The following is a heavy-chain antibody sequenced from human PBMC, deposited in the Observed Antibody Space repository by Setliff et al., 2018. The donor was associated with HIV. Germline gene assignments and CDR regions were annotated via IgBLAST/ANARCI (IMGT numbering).Heavy chain of an antibody. Sequence: SETLSLTCTVSGGSISTSYYWGWIRQPPGKGLEWIGSIYYSGSTYYNPSLKSRLTISVDTSKNQFSLNLSSVTAADTAVYYCAREKGRYFDWSHTRDAFDIWGQGTMVTVSS. J-gene: IGHJ3*02. V-gene: IGHV4-39*07. CDR2: IYYSGST. CDR3: AREKGRYFDWSHTRDAFDI. D-gene: IGHD3-9*01. CDR1: GGSISTSYY.